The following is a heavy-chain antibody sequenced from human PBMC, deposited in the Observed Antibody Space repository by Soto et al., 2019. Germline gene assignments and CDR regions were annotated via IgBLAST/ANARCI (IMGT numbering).Heavy chain of an antibody. V-gene: IGHV4-4*02. D-gene: IGHD5-12*01. CDR1: GVSVTRSNW. CDR3: AREGIYSAFDP. Sequence: QVQLQESGPGLVKPSGTLALTCAVSGVSVTRSNWWSWVRQSPGKGLEWIGEVYHSESTRYNPSLSSRVTFSVDISRNQFSLRLTSVTAADTAVYYCAREGIYSAFDPWGQGILVTVSS. CDR2: VYHSEST. J-gene: IGHJ5*02.